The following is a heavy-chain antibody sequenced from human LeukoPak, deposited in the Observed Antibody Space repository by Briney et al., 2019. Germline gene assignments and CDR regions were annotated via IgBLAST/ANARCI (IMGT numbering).Heavy chain of an antibody. CDR3: ARGRGYCSSTSCYGVTGTNLLSPFNY. CDR2: IYYSGST. Sequence: SETLSLTCTVPGGSITSADYYWSWIRQPPGKGLEWIGYIYYSGSTYYNPSLKSRVTISVDTSKNQFSLKLSSVTAADTAVYYCARGRGYCSSTSCYGVTGTNLLSPFNYWGQGTLVTVSS. J-gene: IGHJ4*02. CDR1: GGSITSADYY. V-gene: IGHV4-30-4*01. D-gene: IGHD2-2*01.